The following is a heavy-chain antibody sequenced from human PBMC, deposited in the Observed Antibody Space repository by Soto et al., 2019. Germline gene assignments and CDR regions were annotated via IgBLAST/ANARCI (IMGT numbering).Heavy chain of an antibody. CDR2: IYYSGST. J-gene: IGHJ6*02. D-gene: IGHD3-10*01. V-gene: IGHV4-31*03. Sequence: SETLSLTCTVSGGSISSGGYYWSWIRQHPGKGLEWIGYIYYSGSTYYNPSLKSRVTISVDTSKNQFSLKLSSVTAADTAVYYCARSGSGSGNYYYYYGMDVWGQGTTVTVSS. CDR1: GGSISSGGYY. CDR3: ARSGSGSGNYYYYYGMDV.